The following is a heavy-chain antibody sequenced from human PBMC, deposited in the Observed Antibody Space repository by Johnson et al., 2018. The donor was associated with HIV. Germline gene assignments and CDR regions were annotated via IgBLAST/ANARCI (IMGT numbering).Heavy chain of an antibody. D-gene: IGHD1-26*01. CDR3: AKGGQWELLAAFDI. CDR2: ISYDGSNK. J-gene: IGHJ3*02. V-gene: IGHV3-30*18. CDR1: GFTFSSYG. Sequence: QVQLVESGGGVVQPGRSLRLSCAASGFTFSSYGMHWVRQAPGKGLEWVAGISYDGSNKYYVDSVKGRFTISRDNSKNTLYLQMNSLRAEDTAVNCCAKGGQWELLAAFDIWGQGTMVTVSS.